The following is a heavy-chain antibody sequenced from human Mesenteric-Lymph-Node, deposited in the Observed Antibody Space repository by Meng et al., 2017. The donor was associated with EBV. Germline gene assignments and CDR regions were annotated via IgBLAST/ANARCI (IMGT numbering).Heavy chain of an antibody. V-gene: IGHV3-23*04. Sequence: EVQLVESGGGLVQPGGCLRLSCAAAGFIFSSYAMSWVRQATGKGLEWVSAISGSGDSTYYADSVKGRLSISRDNSKNTLYLQMNSLRPEDTAVYSCARGGSYYYFDSWGQGTLVTVSS. D-gene: IGHD1-26*01. CDR3: ARGGSYYYFDS. CDR1: GFIFSSYA. CDR2: ISGSGDST. J-gene: IGHJ4*02.